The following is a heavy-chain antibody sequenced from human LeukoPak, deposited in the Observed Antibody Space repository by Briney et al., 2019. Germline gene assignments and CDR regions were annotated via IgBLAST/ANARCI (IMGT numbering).Heavy chain of an antibody. J-gene: IGHJ4*02. V-gene: IGHV4-59*01. D-gene: IGHD5-24*01. CDR2: IYYSGST. CDR3: AREANYGYPFDY. CDR1: GGSIGSYY. Sequence: SETLSLTCTVSGGSIGSYYWSWIRQPPGKGLEWIGYIYYSGSTNYNPSLKSRVTISADTSKNQFSLKLSSVTAADTAVYYCAREANYGYPFDYWGQGTLVTVSS.